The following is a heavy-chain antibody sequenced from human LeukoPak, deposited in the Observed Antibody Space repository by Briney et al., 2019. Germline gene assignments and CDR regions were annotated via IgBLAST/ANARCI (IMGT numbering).Heavy chain of an antibody. CDR1: GGSISSYY. J-gene: IGHJ5*02. CDR3: ARASDYDFWSGGDWFDP. Sequence: SETLSLTCTVSGGSISSYYWGWIRQPPGKGLEWIGYIYYSGSTNHNPSLKSRVTISVDTSKNQFSLKLSSVTAADTAVYYCARASDYDFWSGGDWFDPWGQGTLVTVSS. D-gene: IGHD3-3*01. V-gene: IGHV4-59*01. CDR2: IYYSGST.